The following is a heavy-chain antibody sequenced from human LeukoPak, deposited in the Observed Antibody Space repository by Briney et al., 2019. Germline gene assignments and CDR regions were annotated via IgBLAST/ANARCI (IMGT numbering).Heavy chain of an antibody. Sequence: GGSLRLSCAASGFTFSSYSMNWVRQAPGKGLEWVSSISSSSSYIYYADSVKGRFTISRDNAKKSLYLQMNSLRADDTAVYYCARETYCSGGSCYKGNAFDIWGQGTMVTISS. CDR3: ARETYCSGGSCYKGNAFDI. CDR1: GFTFSSYS. J-gene: IGHJ3*02. D-gene: IGHD2-15*01. V-gene: IGHV3-21*01. CDR2: ISSSSSYI.